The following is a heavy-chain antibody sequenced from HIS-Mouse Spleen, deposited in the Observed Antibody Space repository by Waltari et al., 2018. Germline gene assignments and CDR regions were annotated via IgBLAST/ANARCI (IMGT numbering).Heavy chain of an antibody. D-gene: IGHD6-13*01. CDR2: IYYSGST. J-gene: IGHJ2*01. V-gene: IGHV4-39*07. Sequence: QLHLQESDPGLVKPSETLSLTCTVSGGSIRSRRYYWGWIRQPPGKGLEWIGSIYYSGSTYYNPSLKSRVTISVDTSKNQFSLKLSSVTAADTAVYYCAREIPYSSSWYDWYFDLWGRGTLVTVSS. CDR3: AREIPYSSSWYDWYFDL. CDR1: GGSIRSRRYY.